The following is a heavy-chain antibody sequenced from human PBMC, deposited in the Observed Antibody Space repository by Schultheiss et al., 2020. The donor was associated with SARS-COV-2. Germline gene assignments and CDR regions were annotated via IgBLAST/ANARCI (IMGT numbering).Heavy chain of an antibody. J-gene: IGHJ6*02. V-gene: IGHV4-34*01. D-gene: IGHD3-10*01. CDR1: GGSISSYY. Sequence: SQTLSLTCTVSGGSISSYYWSWIRQPPGKGLEWIGEINHSGSTNYNPSLKSRVTISVDTSKNQFSLRLSSVTAADTAVYYCAKAYYYGSGSYCMDVWGQGTTVTVSS. CDR2: INHSGST. CDR3: AKAYYYGSGSYCMDV.